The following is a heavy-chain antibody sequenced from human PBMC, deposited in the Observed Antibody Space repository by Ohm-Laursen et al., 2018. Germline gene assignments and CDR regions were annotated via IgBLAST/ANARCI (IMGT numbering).Heavy chain of an antibody. CDR2: FHPEDGQT. V-gene: IGHV1-24*01. CDR1: GATLTEYS. D-gene: IGHD3-22*01. Sequence: ASVKVSCKVPGATLTEYSMHWVRQAPGKGLEWMAGFHPEDGQTIYAQKFQGRVTLTEDTSTVTRYMELSSLRPEDTAVYYCATPLYDRTYFFDYWGPGTQVTVSS. CDR3: ATPLYDRTYFFDY. J-gene: IGHJ4*02.